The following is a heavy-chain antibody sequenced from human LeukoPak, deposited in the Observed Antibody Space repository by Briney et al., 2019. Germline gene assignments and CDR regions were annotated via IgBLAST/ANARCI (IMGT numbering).Heavy chain of an antibody. CDR3: ARGNVAVEGYSDYFDF. V-gene: IGHV3-7*01. CDR2: INQRGSAV. J-gene: IGHJ4*02. CDR1: GFTFSAWY. D-gene: IGHD1-26*01. Sequence: PGGSLRLSCAASGFTFSAWYMIWARQAPGKGLEWVANINQRGSAVYYADSVKGRFTTSRDNAQNSLYLQMDSLRAEDTAVYYCARGNVAVEGYSDYFDFWGQGTLVTVSA.